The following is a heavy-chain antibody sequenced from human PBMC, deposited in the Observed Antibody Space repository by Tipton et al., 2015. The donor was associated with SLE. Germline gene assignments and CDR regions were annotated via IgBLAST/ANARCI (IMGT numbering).Heavy chain of an antibody. CDR1: GFTFSSYA. Sequence: SLRLSCAASGFTFSSYAMHWVRQAPGKGLEWVAVISYDGSNEYYADSVKGRFTISRDNSKTTLYLQMNSLRDEDTAVYYCARDSHIVGPTTWFDPWGQGTLVTVSS. CDR3: ARDSHIVGPTTWFDP. V-gene: IGHV3-30*04. J-gene: IGHJ5*02. D-gene: IGHD1-26*01. CDR2: ISYDGSNE.